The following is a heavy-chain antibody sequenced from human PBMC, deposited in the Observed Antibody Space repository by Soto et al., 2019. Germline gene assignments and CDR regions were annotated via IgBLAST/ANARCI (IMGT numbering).Heavy chain of an antibody. D-gene: IGHD6-6*01. Sequence: QVQLVQSGAEVKKPGASVKVSCKASGYTFTSYGISWVRQAPGQGLEWMGWISAYNGNTNYAQKLQGRVTMTTDTATSTAYMDLRSLRSDDTDVYYCARAFVWQLDYLYFDLGGRCTLVTVSS. V-gene: IGHV1-18*01. CDR1: GYTFTSYG. CDR3: ARAFVWQLDYLYFDL. J-gene: IGHJ2*01. CDR2: ISAYNGNT.